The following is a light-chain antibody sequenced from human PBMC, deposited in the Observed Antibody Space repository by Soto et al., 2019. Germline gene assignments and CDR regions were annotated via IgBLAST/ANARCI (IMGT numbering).Light chain of an antibody. J-gene: IGKJ5*01. CDR1: QPIGTY. V-gene: IGKV1-39*01. CDR3: QQSHAAPTT. Sequence: DIQMTQSPSSLSASVGDRVTITCRASQPIGTYLNWYQQKPGEAPNLLIFAASTLRSGVPSRFSGSGYGTDFTLAINNLQPEDSATYYCQQSHAAPTTFGPGTRLEIK. CDR2: AAS.